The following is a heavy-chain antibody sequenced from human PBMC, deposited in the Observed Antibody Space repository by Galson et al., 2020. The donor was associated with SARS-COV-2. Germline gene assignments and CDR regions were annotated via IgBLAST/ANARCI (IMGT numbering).Heavy chain of an antibody. CDR3: ARTSMIPPYNYYYGMDV. CDR2: IYYSGST. CDR1: GGHISSYY. V-gene: IGHV4-59*01. D-gene: IGHD3-16*01. J-gene: IGHJ6*02. Sequence: SQPLSLTCTIPGGHISSYYRSWIRQPPGKGPEWIGTIYYSGSTNYNPPLKSRVTISVDTSKNQFSLKLSPVTAADTAVYYCARTSMIPPYNYYYGMDVWGQGTTGTVSS.